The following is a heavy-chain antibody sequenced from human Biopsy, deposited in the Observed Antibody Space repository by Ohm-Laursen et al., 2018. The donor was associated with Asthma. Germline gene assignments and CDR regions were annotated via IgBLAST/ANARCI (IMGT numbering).Heavy chain of an antibody. J-gene: IGHJ1*01. CDR2: IKHDGTEK. CDR3: ARTFHFWSPYHAEHYQL. V-gene: IGHV3-7*01. CDR1: GFTFGDYW. D-gene: IGHD3-3*02. Sequence: SLRLSCAASGFTFGDYWMSWVRQVPGKGLEWVANIKHDGTEKNHVDSLKGRFTISRDNAKNSLYLQMNSLSAEGTAVYYCARTFHFWSPYHAEHYQLWGQGTLVTVSS.